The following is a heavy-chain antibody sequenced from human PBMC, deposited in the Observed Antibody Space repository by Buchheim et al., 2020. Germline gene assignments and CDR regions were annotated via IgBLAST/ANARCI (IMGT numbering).Heavy chain of an antibody. CDR2: IYHSGNT. CDR3: ARVPQWLALGGLDS. V-gene: IGHV4-59*01. CDR1: GDSISRFY. J-gene: IGHJ4*02. Sequence: QVQLQESGPGLVKPSETLSLTCTVSGDSISRFYWSWIRQPPGKGLEWIGYIYHSGNTYYNPSLESRVTISLDTPKNQFSLRLRSVSAADTAVYFCARVPQWLALGGLDSWGQG. D-gene: IGHD6-19*01.